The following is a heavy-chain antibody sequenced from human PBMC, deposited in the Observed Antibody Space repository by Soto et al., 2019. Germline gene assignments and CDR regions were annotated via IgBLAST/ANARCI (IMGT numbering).Heavy chain of an antibody. D-gene: IGHD3-3*01. V-gene: IGHV4-59*01. CDR2: IYYNGST. Sequence: SETLSLTCTVSGGSISNSYWSWIRLSPGKGLEWIGYIYYNGSTNYNPSLKSRVTISVDTSKNQFSLKLSSVTAADTAVYYCARTYYDFWSGYWRWFDPWGQGTLVTVSS. CDR3: ARTYYDFWSGYWRWFDP. J-gene: IGHJ5*02. CDR1: GGSISNSY.